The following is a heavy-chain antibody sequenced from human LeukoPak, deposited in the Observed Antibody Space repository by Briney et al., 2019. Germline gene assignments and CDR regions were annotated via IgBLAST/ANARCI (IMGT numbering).Heavy chain of an antibody. J-gene: IGHJ4*02. D-gene: IGHD1-7*01. Sequence: SETLSLTCTVSGGSISSYYWSWIRQPPGRGLEWIGYIYYSGSTKYNPSLKSRVTISVDASKTQFSLKLNSVTAADTAVYYCARGSRELYYFDYWGQGTLVTVSS. CDR2: IYYSGST. CDR1: GGSISSYY. V-gene: IGHV4-59*01. CDR3: ARGSRELYYFDY.